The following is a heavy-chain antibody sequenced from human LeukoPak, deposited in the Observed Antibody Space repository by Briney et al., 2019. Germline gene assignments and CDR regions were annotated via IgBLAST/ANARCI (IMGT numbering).Heavy chain of an antibody. V-gene: IGHV1-69*13. Sequence: ASVKVSCKASGGTFISYGISWVRQAPGQGLEWMGGFTPMFGTANYAQKFQGRVTITADESTSTAYMELSSLRSEDTAVYYCVRDGSYYDSRGYYYLYWGQGTLVTVSS. CDR3: VRDGSYYDSRGYYYLY. D-gene: IGHD3-22*01. CDR1: GGTFISYG. CDR2: FTPMFGTA. J-gene: IGHJ4*02.